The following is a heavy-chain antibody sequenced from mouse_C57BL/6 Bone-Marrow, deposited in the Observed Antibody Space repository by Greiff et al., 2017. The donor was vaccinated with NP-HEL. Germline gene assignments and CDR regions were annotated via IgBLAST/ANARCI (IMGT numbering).Heavy chain of an antibody. Sequence: QVQLQQPGAELVKPGASVKMSCKASGYTFTSYWITWVKQRPGQGLEWIGDIYPGSGSTNYNEKFKSKATLTVDTSSSPAYMQLSSLTSEDSAVYYCARSFYDGYVWYFDVWGTGTTVTVSS. CDR2: IYPGSGST. CDR1: GYTFTSYW. CDR3: ARSFYDGYVWYFDV. J-gene: IGHJ1*03. V-gene: IGHV1-55*01. D-gene: IGHD2-3*01.